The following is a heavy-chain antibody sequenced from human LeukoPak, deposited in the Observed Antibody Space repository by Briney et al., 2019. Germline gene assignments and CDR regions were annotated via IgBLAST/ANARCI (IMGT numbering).Heavy chain of an antibody. J-gene: IGHJ2*01. CDR3: GTVRAILSYFDL. V-gene: IGHV1-2*02. CDR1: GDGFSDSY. Sequence: GASVKVSCKASGDGFSDSYIHWMRQAPGQGPEWMGWINLNTGGVNYAQKFDGRFSMTRDTSINTAFMELSGLRFDDTAVYYCGTVRAILSYFDLWGRRTLVTVSS. CDR2: INLNTGGV.